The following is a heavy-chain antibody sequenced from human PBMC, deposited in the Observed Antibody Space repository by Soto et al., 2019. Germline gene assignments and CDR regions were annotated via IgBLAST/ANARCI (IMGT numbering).Heavy chain of an antibody. J-gene: IGHJ4*02. CDR3: AGEASHPYYYDSSGYSPPGY. CDR1: GFTFSSYA. D-gene: IGHD3-22*01. Sequence: PGGSLRLSCAASGFTFSSYAMHWVRQAPGKGLEWVAVISYDGSNKYYADSVKGRFTISRDNSKNTLYLQMNSLRAEDTAVYYCAGEASHPYYYDSSGYSPPGYWGQGTLVTVSS. V-gene: IGHV3-30-3*01. CDR2: ISYDGSNK.